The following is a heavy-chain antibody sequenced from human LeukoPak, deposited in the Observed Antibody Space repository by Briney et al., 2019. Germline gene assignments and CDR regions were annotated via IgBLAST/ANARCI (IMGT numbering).Heavy chain of an antibody. CDR2: ITWNSDTI. D-gene: IGHD3-10*01. Sequence: HPGGSLRLSCAASGFTFEDYAMHWVRQGPGKGLEWVSGITWNSDTIAYADSVKGRFTISRDNAKNSLYLQMNSLRAEDTAVYYCARDLWFGEPNYFDYWGQGTLVTVSS. CDR1: GFTFEDYA. J-gene: IGHJ4*02. CDR3: ARDLWFGEPNYFDY. V-gene: IGHV3-9*01.